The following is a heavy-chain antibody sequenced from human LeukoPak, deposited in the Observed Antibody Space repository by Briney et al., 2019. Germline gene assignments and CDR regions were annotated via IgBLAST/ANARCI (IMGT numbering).Heavy chain of an antibody. CDR2: ISSSSSYI. J-gene: IGHJ4*02. Sequence: PGGSLRLSCAASGSTFSSYSMNWVRQAPGKGLEWVSSISSSSSYIYYADSVRGRFTISRDNAKNSLYLQMNSLRAEDTAVYYCARTGYSSSWYYYWGQGTLVTVSS. D-gene: IGHD6-13*01. CDR3: ARTGYSSSWYYY. CDR1: GSTFSSYS. V-gene: IGHV3-21*01.